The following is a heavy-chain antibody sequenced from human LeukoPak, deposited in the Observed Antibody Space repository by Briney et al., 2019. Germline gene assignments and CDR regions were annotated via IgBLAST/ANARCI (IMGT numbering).Heavy chain of an antibody. CDR2: ISGDGGST. CDR1: GFTFDDYA. D-gene: IGHD3-22*01. CDR3: AKDISVIVVPYFKHNGYIDY. Sequence: GSLRLSCAASGFTFDDYAMHWVRQAPGKGLEWVSLISGDGGSTYYADSVKGRFTISRDNSKNSLYLQMNSLRTEDTALYYCAKDISVIVVPYFKHNGYIDYWGQGTLVTVSS. J-gene: IGHJ4*02. V-gene: IGHV3-43*02.